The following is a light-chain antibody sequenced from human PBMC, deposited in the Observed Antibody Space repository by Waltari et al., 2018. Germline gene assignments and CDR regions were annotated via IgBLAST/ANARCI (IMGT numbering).Light chain of an antibody. Sequence: QSALTQPASVSGSLGQSLTISCTGTSSDVGSYNHVSWYQQYPGKAPQVIILDVTYWPSGVSNRFSGSNPGNTASLTISGLQAEDEATYYCSSFTITYTFVFDTGTKVTVL. CDR1: SSDVGSYNH. V-gene: IGLV2-14*03. CDR2: DVT. J-gene: IGLJ1*01. CDR3: SSFTITYTFV.